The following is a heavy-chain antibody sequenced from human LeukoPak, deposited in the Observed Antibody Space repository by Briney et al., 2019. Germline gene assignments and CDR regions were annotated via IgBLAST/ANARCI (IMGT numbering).Heavy chain of an antibody. Sequence: ASVKVSCKASGYTFTSYDINWVRQATGQGLEWMGWMSPNSGNTGYAQKFQGRVTMTRNTSISTAYMELSSLRSEDTAVYYCARLTAVAGPNLDRVDYWGQGTLVTVSS. CDR2: MSPNSGNT. CDR3: ARLTAVAGPNLDRVDY. D-gene: IGHD6-19*01. V-gene: IGHV1-8*01. CDR1: GYTFTSYD. J-gene: IGHJ4*02.